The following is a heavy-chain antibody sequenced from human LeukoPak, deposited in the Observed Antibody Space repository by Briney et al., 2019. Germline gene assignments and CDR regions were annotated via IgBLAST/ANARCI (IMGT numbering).Heavy chain of an antibody. D-gene: IGHD3-22*01. CDR1: GGSISSYY. J-gene: IGHJ4*02. CDR3: ARDFFDSRGYTYIDS. Sequence: SETLSLTCTVSGGSISSYYWSWIRQPPGKGLEWIGYIYSSGSTNYNPSLKSRVAISLDTSKNQSSLKLSSVTAADTAVYYCARDFFDSRGYTYIDSWGQGTLVSVSS. CDR2: IYSSGST. V-gene: IGHV4-59*01.